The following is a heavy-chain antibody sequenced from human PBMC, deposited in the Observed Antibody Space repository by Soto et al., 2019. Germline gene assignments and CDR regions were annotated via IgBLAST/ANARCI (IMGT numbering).Heavy chain of an antibody. D-gene: IGHD2-21*02. CDR3: ARVQYCGGDCYPLGAFDI. Sequence: HPGGSLRLSCAASGFTFSSYSMSWVRQAPGKGLEWVSYISSSSSTIYYADSVKGRFTISRDNAKNSLYLQMNSLRDEDTAVYYCARVQYCGGDCYPLGAFDIWGQGTMVTVSS. J-gene: IGHJ3*02. V-gene: IGHV3-48*02. CDR1: GFTFSSYS. CDR2: ISSSSSTI.